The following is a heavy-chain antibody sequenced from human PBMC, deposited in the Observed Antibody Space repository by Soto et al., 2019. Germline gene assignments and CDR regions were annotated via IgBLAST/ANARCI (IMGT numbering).Heavy chain of an antibody. CDR1: GDTFGRNA. Sequence: QVQLVQSGAEVKRPGSSVKVSCKASGDTFGRNAIHWVRQAPGQGLEWMGGIIPMFPTTSYARKFRDRLTINADKSTSTAYMEMTSLRSEDTAGYYCARDGDSADYGYWGQGTLVTVSS. D-gene: IGHD2-21*02. V-gene: IGHV1-69*06. CDR3: ARDGDSADYGY. J-gene: IGHJ4*02. CDR2: IIPMFPTT.